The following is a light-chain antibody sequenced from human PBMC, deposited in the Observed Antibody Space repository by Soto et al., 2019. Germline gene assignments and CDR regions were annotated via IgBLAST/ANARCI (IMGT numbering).Light chain of an antibody. CDR1: RGHSDYA. Sequence: QPVLTQSPSASASLGASVTLTCTLSRGHSDYAIAWHHQQPQTGPPYWLKVYSDGSYTKGDGIPVRFSGSSSGAERYLTISRLQAEDESDYCCHTWATGIRVFGTGTKLTVL. CDR3: HTWATGIRV. J-gene: IGLJ1*01. V-gene: IGLV4-69*01. CDR2: VYSDGSY.